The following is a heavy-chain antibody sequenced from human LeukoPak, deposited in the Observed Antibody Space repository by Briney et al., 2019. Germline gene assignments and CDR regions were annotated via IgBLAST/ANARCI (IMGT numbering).Heavy chain of an antibody. Sequence: SETLSLTCTVSGGSISSSRYYWGWIRQPPGKGLVWIVGICYSGRTYYNPSLKSRVTMSVDTSKNQFSLELSSVTAADTAVYYCARDQKGDYYGSGTSLFSPYYYYYYMDVWGKGTTVTISS. J-gene: IGHJ6*03. CDR3: ARDQKGDYYGSGTSLFSPYYYYYYMDV. V-gene: IGHV4-39*07. CDR1: GGSISSSRYY. D-gene: IGHD3-10*01. CDR2: ICYSGRT.